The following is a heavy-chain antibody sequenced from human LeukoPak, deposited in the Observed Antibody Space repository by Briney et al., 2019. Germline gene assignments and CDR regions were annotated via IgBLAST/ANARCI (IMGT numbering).Heavy chain of an antibody. V-gene: IGHV1-2*02. CDR2: INPNSGGT. D-gene: IGHD3-10*01. CDR1: GYTFTDYY. CDR3: ARAKPKNMVRGLIMRRESRYYFDY. Sequence: ASVKVSCKASGYTFTDYYMHWVRQAPGQGLEWMGWINPNSGGTNYAQKLQGRVTMTTDTSTSTAYMELRSLRSDDTAVYYCARAKPKNMVRGLIMRRESRYYFDYWGQGTLVTVSS. J-gene: IGHJ4*02.